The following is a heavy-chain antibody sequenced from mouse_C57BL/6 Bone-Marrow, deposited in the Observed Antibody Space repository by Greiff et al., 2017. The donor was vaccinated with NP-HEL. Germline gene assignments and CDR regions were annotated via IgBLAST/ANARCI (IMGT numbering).Heavy chain of an antibody. CDR1: GFTFNTYA. V-gene: IGHV10-3*01. J-gene: IGHJ3*01. Sequence: EVQLVESGGGLVQPKGSLKLSCAASGFTFNTYAMHWVRQAPGQGLEWVARISSKSSNYATYYADSVKDRFTISREDSQSMLYLQMNNLKTEDTAMYYWVRGGDGNPFAYWGQGTLVTVSA. CDR3: VRGGDGNPFAY. CDR2: ISSKSSNYAT. D-gene: IGHD2-1*01.